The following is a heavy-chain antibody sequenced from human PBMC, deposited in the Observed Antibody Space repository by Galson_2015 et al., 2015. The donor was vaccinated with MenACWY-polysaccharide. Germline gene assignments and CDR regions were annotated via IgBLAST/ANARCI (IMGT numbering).Heavy chain of an antibody. CDR3: AATRQWLAFDY. V-gene: IGHV4-59*12. CDR1: GGSISTYY. J-gene: IGHJ4*02. CDR2: SYNSGST. D-gene: IGHD6-19*01. Sequence: ETLSLTCTVSGGSISTYYWSWIRQPPGRGLEWIGCSYNSGSTNYNPSLKSRVTVSVDTSKNQFSLRLSSVTAADTAVYYCAATRQWLAFDYWGQGFLVTVSS.